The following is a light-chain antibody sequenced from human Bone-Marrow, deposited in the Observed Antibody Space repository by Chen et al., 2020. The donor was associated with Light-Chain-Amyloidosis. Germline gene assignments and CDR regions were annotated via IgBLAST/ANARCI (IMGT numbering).Light chain of an antibody. CDR2: RDT. V-gene: IGLV3-25*03. Sequence: SYELTHPPSVSVSPGPTARITGSGDDLPTKYAYWYQQKPGQAPVLVIHRDTERPSGISERFSGSSSGTTATLTISGVQAEDEADYHCQSADSSGTYEVIFGRGTKLTVL. CDR1: DLPTKY. CDR3: QSADSSGTYEVI. J-gene: IGLJ2*01.